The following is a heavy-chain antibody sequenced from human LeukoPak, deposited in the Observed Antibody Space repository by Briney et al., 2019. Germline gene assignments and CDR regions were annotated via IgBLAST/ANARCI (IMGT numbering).Heavy chain of an antibody. CDR2: INPNSGGT. CDR3: ARDRLGSSWYFDS. J-gene: IGHJ4*02. D-gene: IGHD6-13*01. V-gene: IGHV1-2*02. CDR1: GYTVSGYH. Sequence: ASVKVSCKASGYTVSGYHMQWVRQAPGQWLEWMGWINPNSGGTNYAPKFQGRVTMTRDTSISTAYMELSRLRSDDTALYYCARDRLGSSWYFDSWGQGTLVTVSS.